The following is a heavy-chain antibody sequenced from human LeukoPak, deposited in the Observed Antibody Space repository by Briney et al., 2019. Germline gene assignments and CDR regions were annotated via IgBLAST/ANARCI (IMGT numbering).Heavy chain of an antibody. V-gene: IGHV4-59*01. D-gene: IGHD3-22*01. CDR1: GGSISSYY. Sequence: PSETLSLTCTVSGGSISSYYWSWIRQPPGKGLEWIGYIYYSGSTNYNPSLKSRVTISVDTSKNQFSLKLSSVTAADTAVYYCARAPDSSGYYYALDYWGQETLVTVSS. CDR3: ARAPDSSGYYYALDY. J-gene: IGHJ4*02. CDR2: IYYSGST.